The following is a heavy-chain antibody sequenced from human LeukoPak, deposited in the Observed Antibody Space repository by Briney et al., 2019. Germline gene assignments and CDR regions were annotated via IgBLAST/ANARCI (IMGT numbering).Heavy chain of an antibody. CDR2: ISAYNGNT. J-gene: IGHJ6*03. CDR1: GYTSTSYG. CDR3: PRDPRSEWLAPYYYYYMDV. V-gene: IGHV1-18*01. Sequence: GASVKVSCKASGYTSTSYGISWVRQAPGQGLEWMGWISAYNGNTNYAQKLQGRVTMTTDTSTSTAYMELRSLRSDDTAVYYCPRDPRSEWLAPYYYYYMDVWGKGTTATVSS. D-gene: IGHD6-19*01.